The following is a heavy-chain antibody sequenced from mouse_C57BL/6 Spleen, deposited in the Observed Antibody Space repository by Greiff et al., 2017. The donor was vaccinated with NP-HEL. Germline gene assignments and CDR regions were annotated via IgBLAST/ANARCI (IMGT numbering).Heavy chain of an antibody. CDR1: GYAFSSSW. CDR2: IYPGDGDT. CDR3: ARSKWDGYFDY. V-gene: IGHV1-82*01. D-gene: IGHD1-3*01. J-gene: IGHJ2*01. Sequence: QVQLKESGPELVKPGASVKISCKASGYAFSSSWMNWVKQRPGKGLEWIGRIYPGDGDTNYNGKFKGKATLTADKSSSTAYMHLSSLTSEDSAVYFCARSKWDGYFDYWGQGTTLTVSS.